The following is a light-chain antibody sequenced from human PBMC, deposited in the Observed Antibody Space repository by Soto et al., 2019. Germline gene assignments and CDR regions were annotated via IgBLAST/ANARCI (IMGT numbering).Light chain of an antibody. J-gene: IGLJ1*01. V-gene: IGLV2-14*01. CDR1: SSDVGGYNY. CDR2: EVS. Sequence: QPGLTQPASGSGSPGQSIAISCTGNSSDVGGYNYVSWYQQDPGKAPKLMSYEVSNRASGVSNRFSGSKSGNTASLSISGLQAEDGADYYCSSYTSSSALYVFGAGTKVTVL. CDR3: SSYTSSSALYV.